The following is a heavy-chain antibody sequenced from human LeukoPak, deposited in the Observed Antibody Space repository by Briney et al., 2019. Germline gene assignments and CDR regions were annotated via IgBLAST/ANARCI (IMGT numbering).Heavy chain of an antibody. CDR2: IIPIFGTA. CDR3: ARDLEDCSGGSCYSDY. J-gene: IGHJ4*02. CDR1: GGTFTSYA. Sequence: ASVKVSYTASGGTFTSYAISWVRQAPGQGLEWMGGIIPIFGTANYAQKFQGRVTITADESTSTAYMELSSLRSEDTAVYYCARDLEDCSGGSCYSDYWGQGTLVTVSS. D-gene: IGHD2-15*01. V-gene: IGHV1-69*01.